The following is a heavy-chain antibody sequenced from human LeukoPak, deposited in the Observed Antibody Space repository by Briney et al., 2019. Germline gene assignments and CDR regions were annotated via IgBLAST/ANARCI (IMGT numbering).Heavy chain of an antibody. CDR1: GFTFSDYY. Sequence: PGGSLRLSCAASGFTFSDYYMSWLRQAPGKGLEWVSYISSSGSTIYYADSVKGRFTISRDNAKNSLYLQMNSLRAEETAVYYCARSKILYDSSGYTFDYWGQGTLVTVSS. CDR2: ISSSGSTI. V-gene: IGHV3-11*04. D-gene: IGHD3-22*01. J-gene: IGHJ4*02. CDR3: ARSKILYDSSGYTFDY.